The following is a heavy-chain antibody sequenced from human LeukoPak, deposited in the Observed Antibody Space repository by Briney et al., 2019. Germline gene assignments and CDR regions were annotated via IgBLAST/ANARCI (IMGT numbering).Heavy chain of an antibody. CDR1: GFTLTNSA. Sequence: SVKVSCKASGFTLTNSAMQWVRQARGQRLEWIGWIALGSGNTKYAQKFQERVIITRDMSTSTAYMELSSLRSEDTAVYYCAADRFDFWNGYYRGFDPWGQGTLVTVSS. J-gene: IGHJ5*02. CDR2: IALGSGNT. CDR3: AADRFDFWNGYYRGFDP. D-gene: IGHD3/OR15-3a*01. V-gene: IGHV1-58*02.